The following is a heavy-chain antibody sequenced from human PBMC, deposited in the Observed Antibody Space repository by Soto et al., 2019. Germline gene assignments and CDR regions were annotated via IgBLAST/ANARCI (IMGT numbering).Heavy chain of an antibody. J-gene: IGHJ4*02. Sequence: GESLKISCKGSGYSFTSYWISWVRQMPGKGLEWMGRIDPSDSYTNYSPSFQGHVTISADKSISTAYLQWSSLKASDTAMYYCGRNYYRGPWFGECFGGCYLFDYWGQGTLVTVSS. CDR1: GYSFTSYW. CDR2: IDPSDSYT. CDR3: GRNYYRGPWFGECFGGCYLFDY. V-gene: IGHV5-10-1*01. D-gene: IGHD3-10*01.